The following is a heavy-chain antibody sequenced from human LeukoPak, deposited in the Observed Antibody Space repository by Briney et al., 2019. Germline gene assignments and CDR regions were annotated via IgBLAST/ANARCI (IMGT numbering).Heavy chain of an antibody. CDR3: ARGLHCSSTSCYNLDWFDP. J-gene: IGHJ5*02. D-gene: IGHD2-2*02. V-gene: IGHV1-8*01. CDR1: GYTFTSYD. Sequence: ASVKVSCKASGYTFTSYDINWVRQATGQGLEWMGWMNLNSGNTGYAQKFQGRVTMTRNTSISTAYMELSSLRSEDTAVYYCARGLHCSSTSCYNLDWFDPWGQGTLVTVSS. CDR2: MNLNSGNT.